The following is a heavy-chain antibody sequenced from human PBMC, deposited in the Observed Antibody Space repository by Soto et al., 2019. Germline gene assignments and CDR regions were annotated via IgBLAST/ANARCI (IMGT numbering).Heavy chain of an antibody. Sequence: EVQLVESGGGLVQPGGSLRLSCAASGFTVSSKYMSWVRQAPGKGLEWVSLIQSGGATYYADSVKGRFTISRDTSENTVHLQMDSLRAEYTAVYYCAREVVLCDGGRCYGVGVDVWGKGTTVTLSS. CDR1: GFTVSSKY. CDR2: IQSGGAT. V-gene: IGHV3-66*01. J-gene: IGHJ6*04. CDR3: AREVVLCDGGRCYGVGVDV. D-gene: IGHD2-15*01.